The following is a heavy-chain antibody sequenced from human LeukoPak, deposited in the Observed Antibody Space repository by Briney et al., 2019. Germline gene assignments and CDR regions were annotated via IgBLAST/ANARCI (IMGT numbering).Heavy chain of an antibody. CDR2: IYTSGST. Sequence: PSETLSLTCTVSGGSISSGSYYWSWIRQPAGKGLEWIGRIYTSGSTNYNPSLKSRVTISVDTSKNQFSLKLSSVTAADTAVYYCARDRYYYDSSGYYGLGYGMDVWGQGTTVTVSS. CDR3: ARDRYYYDSSGYYGLGYGMDV. D-gene: IGHD3-22*01. V-gene: IGHV4-61*02. CDR1: GGSISSGSYY. J-gene: IGHJ6*02.